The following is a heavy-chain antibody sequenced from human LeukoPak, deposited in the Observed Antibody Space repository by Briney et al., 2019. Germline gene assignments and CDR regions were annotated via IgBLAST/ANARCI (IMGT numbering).Heavy chain of an antibody. D-gene: IGHD1-26*01. CDR1: GFTFSSYA. J-gene: IGHJ4*02. V-gene: IGHV3-30-3*01. Sequence: PGGSLRLSCAASGFTFSSYAMHWVRQAPGKGLEWVAVISYDGSNKYYADSVKGRFTISRDNSKNTLYLQMNSLRAEDTAVYYCARDSSVGATTFDYWGQGTLVTVSS. CDR2: ISYDGSNK. CDR3: ARDSSVGATTFDY.